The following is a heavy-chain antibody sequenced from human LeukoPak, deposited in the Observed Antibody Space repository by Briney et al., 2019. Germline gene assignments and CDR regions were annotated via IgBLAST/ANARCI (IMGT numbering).Heavy chain of an antibody. D-gene: IGHD3-16*02. V-gene: IGHV3-53*01. Sequence: GGSLRLSCAASGFTVSSNHMIWVRQAPGKGLEWVSVIYSGGSTYYADSVKGRFTISRDNSKNTAYLQMNSLRAEDTAVYYCASPAVWGELSLRYWGQGTLVTVSS. CDR3: ASPAVWGELSLRY. J-gene: IGHJ4*02. CDR2: IYSGGST. CDR1: GFTVSSNH.